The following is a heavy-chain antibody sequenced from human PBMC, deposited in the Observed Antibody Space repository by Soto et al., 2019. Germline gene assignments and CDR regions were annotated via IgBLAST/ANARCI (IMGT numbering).Heavy chain of an antibody. CDR3: ARRFLEWLPNNWFDP. D-gene: IGHD3-3*01. CDR1: GGSISSGDYY. CDR2: IYYSGST. V-gene: IGHV4-30-4*01. Sequence: SETLSLTCTVSGGSISSGDYYWSWIRQPPGEGLEWIGYIYYSGSTYYNPSLKSRVTISVDTSKNQFSLKLSSVTAADTAVYYCARRFLEWLPNNWFDPWGQGTLVTVSS. J-gene: IGHJ5*02.